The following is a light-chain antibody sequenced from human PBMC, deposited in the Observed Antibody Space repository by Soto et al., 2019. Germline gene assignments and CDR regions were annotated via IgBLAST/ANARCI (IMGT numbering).Light chain of an antibody. CDR3: QRHDIWPLI. V-gene: IGKV3-11*01. CDR1: QSVKNY. CDR2: DAS. J-gene: IGKJ4*01. Sequence: EIVLTQSPATLSLSPGERATLSCRASQSVKNYLAWYQQKPGQAPMLLSSDASNRSTGIPARFNGSGSGTDFTLTITSLEPEDFAVDYCQRHDIWPLIFGGGTKVEI.